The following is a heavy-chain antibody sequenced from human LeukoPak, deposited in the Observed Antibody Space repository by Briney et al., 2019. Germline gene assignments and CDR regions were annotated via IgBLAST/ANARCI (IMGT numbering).Heavy chain of an antibody. J-gene: IGHJ5*02. CDR3: ANLVVVAANGWFDP. CDR1: GFTFSSYA. CDR2: ISGSGGST. D-gene: IGHD2-15*01. Sequence: GGSLRPSCAASGFTFSSYAMSWVRQAPGKGLEWVSAISGSGGSTYYADSVKGRFTISRYTSKTTLYLQMNSLRAEDTAVYYCANLVVVAANGWFDPWGQGTLVTVSS. V-gene: IGHV3-23*01.